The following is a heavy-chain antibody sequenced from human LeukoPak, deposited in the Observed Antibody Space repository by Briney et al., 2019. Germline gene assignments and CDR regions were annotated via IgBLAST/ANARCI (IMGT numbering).Heavy chain of an antibody. Sequence: SVKVSCKASGGTFSSYAISWVRQAPGQGLEWMGGIIPIFGTANYAQKSQGRVTITADESTSTAYMELSSLRSEDTAVYYCARQTWELNLPYYFDYWGQGTLVTVSS. CDR3: ARQTWELNLPYYFDY. D-gene: IGHD1-26*01. CDR2: IIPIFGTA. J-gene: IGHJ4*02. V-gene: IGHV1-69*13. CDR1: GGTFSSYA.